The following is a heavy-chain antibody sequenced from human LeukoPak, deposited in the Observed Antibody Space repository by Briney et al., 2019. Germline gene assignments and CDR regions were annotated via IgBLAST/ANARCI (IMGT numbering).Heavy chain of an antibody. CDR1: GFTFSNYW. CDR3: VGSSGWLFDY. CDR2: IKEDGSRI. Sequence: GGSLRLSCAGTGFTFSNYWMNWVRQAPGKGLEWVANIKEDGSRINYVDSVKGRFTISRDNAKNSVYLQMDNLRAEDTAVYYCVGSSGWLFDYWGQGILVAVSS. J-gene: IGHJ4*02. V-gene: IGHV3-7*01. D-gene: IGHD6-19*01.